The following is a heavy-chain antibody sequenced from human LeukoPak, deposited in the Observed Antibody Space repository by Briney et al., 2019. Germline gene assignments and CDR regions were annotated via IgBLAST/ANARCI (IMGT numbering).Heavy chain of an antibody. J-gene: IGHJ4*02. CDR2: VSGSGGST. V-gene: IGHV3-23*01. D-gene: IGHD7-27*01. Sequence: GGSLRLSCAASGFAFSSYAMSWVRQAPGKGLEWVSAVSGSGGSTYYADSVKDRFTISRDNSKNTLYLQMNSLRAEDTAVYYCARDIPNNFPNNWGLGYWGQGTLVTVSS. CDR3: ARDIPNNFPNNWGLGY. CDR1: GFAFSSYA.